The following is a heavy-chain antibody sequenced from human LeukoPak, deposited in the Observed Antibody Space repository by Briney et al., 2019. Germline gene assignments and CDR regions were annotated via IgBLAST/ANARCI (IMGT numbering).Heavy chain of an antibody. J-gene: IGHJ6*03. D-gene: IGHD3-16*01. CDR3: ARERRPCDYVAGSSRPSYYYYYYMDV. V-gene: IGHV1-69*05. Sequence: GGSVKVSCKASGGTFSSYAINWVRQAPGQGLEWMGWIIPIFGTANYAQKFQGRVTMTTDESTSTAYMELSSMRSEDTAVYYCARERRPCDYVAGSSRPSYYYYYYMDVWGKGTTVTVSS. CDR1: GGTFSSYA. CDR2: IIPIFGTA.